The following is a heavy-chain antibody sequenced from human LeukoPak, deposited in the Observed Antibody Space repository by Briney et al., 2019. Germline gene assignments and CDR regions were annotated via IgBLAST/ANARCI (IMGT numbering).Heavy chain of an antibody. J-gene: IGHJ6*02. V-gene: IGHV1-58*02. CDR1: GFTFSSSA. D-gene: IGHD6-13*01. Sequence: GASVKVSCKASGFTFSSSAIQWVRQTRGQRLEWIGWIVVATGNTNYAQTLQERVTITRDMSTSTAYMELSSLRSEDTAVYYCAATISADTDYYGMDVWGQGTTVTVSS. CDR2: IVVATGNT. CDR3: AATISADTDYYGMDV.